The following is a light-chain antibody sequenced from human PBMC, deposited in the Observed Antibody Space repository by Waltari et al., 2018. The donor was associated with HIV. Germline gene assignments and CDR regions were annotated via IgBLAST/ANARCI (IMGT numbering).Light chain of an antibody. V-gene: IGKV1-39*01. CDR1: QNIGNY. CDR2: SAS. J-gene: IGKJ3*01. CDR3: QQSYITPLT. Sequence: EMTQSAISLSASVGETVCNTSRASQNIGNYVNWYQQKPGEAPQFLLSSASTLQSGVPSRFSVSGSGTDFSLTISSLQPEDFATYYCQQSYITPLTFGPGTKVDVK.